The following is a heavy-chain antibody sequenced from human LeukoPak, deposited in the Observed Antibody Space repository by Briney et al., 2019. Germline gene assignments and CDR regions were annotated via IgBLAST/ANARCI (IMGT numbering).Heavy chain of an antibody. CDR1: GFSLSTSEVG. CDR2: IYWDDDT. V-gene: IGHV2-5*02. Sequence: ESGPTLVKPTQTLTLTCTFSGFSLSTSEVGVGWIRQPPGKALECLAFIYWDDDTRYSPSLKTRLTITKDTSKNQVVLTMTNMDPVDTATYYCVHRRAGNWFGPWGQGTLVTVSS. J-gene: IGHJ5*02. CDR3: VHRRAGNWFGP.